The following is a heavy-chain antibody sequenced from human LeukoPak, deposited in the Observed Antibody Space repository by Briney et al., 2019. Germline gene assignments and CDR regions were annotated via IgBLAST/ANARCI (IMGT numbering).Heavy chain of an antibody. V-gene: IGHV3-66*04. CDR2: IYSGGST. Sequence: GGSLRLSCAASGFTFSSNYMSWVRQAPGKGLEWVSVIYSGGSTYYADSVKGRFTISRDNSKNTLYLQMNSLRAEDTAVYYCARQPFPLYGGNSEFDYWGQGTLVTVSS. D-gene: IGHD4-23*01. J-gene: IGHJ4*02. CDR1: GFTFSSNY. CDR3: ARQPFPLYGGNSEFDY.